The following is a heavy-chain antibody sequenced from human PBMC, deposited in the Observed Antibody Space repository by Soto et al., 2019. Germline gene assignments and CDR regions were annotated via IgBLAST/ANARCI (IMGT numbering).Heavy chain of an antibody. D-gene: IGHD4-17*01. J-gene: IGHJ3*02. CDR2: IYTSGST. Sequence: PSETLSLTCTVSGGSISSYYWSWIRQPAGKGLEWIGRIYTSGSTNYNPSLKSLFTMSVDTSKNQFSLKLSSVTAADTAVYYCARDGGTTVTTYKNGALDIWGQGTMVTVS. CDR1: GGSISSYY. CDR3: ARDGGTTVTTYKNGALDI. V-gene: IGHV4-4*07.